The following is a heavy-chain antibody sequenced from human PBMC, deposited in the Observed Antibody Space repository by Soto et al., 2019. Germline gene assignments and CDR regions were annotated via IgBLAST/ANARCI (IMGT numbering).Heavy chain of an antibody. Sequence: ESGGGLVKPGGSLRLSCAASGFTFSSYSMNWVRQAPGKGLEWVSSISSSSSYIYYADSVKGRFTISRDNAKNSLYLQMNSLRAEDTAGYYCARARTAAAPNNWFDPWGQGTLVTVSS. CDR2: ISSSSSYI. J-gene: IGHJ5*02. V-gene: IGHV3-21*01. CDR3: ARARTAAAPNNWFDP. CDR1: GFTFSSYS. D-gene: IGHD6-13*01.